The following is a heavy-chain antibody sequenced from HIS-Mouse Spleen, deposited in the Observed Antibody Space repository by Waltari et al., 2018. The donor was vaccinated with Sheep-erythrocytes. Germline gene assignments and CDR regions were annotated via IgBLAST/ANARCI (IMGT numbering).Heavy chain of an antibody. J-gene: IGHJ5*02. Sequence: QVQLVQSGAEVKKPGASVKVSCKASGYTFTSYDINWVRQATGQGLEWMGWMNPNSGNTRYARNFPGRVTMTRNTTISTAYMELGSLRSEDTAVYYCARGIAAAGTDWFDPWGQGTLVTVSS. CDR3: ARGIAAAGTDWFDP. D-gene: IGHD6-13*01. CDR2: MNPNSGNT. CDR1: GYTFTSYD. V-gene: IGHV1-8*01.